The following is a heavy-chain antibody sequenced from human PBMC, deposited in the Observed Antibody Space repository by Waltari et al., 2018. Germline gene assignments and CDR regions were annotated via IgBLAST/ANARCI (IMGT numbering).Heavy chain of an antibody. CDR1: GFTFTNHY. CDR3: ARDTAAALDY. Sequence: EVQLVESGGGLVQPGGSVTLSCAASGFTFTNHYMNWVRQAPGRGWEMMWRKKKKAEKYTTDYDSSGQGRFSVSRDDSRNSLFLQMNSLETEDTAVYYCARDTAAALDYWGQGTLVTVSS. V-gene: IGHV3-72*01. CDR2: KKKKAEKYTT. D-gene: IGHD6-25*01. J-gene: IGHJ4*02.